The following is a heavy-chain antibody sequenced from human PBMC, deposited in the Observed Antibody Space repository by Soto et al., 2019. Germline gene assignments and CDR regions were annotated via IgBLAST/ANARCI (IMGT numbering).Heavy chain of an antibody. CDR3: AKDRVFVVVPAAYGMDV. J-gene: IGHJ6*02. Sequence: GGSLRLCCAASGFTFSSYAMSWVRQAPGKGLEWVSAISGSGGSTYYADSVKGRFTISRDNSKNTLYLQMNSLRAEDTAVYYCAKDRVFVVVPAAYGMDVWGQGTTVTV. V-gene: IGHV3-23*01. CDR2: ISGSGGST. D-gene: IGHD2-2*01. CDR1: GFTFSSYA.